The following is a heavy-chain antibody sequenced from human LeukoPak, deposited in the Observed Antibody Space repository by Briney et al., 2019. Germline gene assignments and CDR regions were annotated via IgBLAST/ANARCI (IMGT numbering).Heavy chain of an antibody. V-gene: IGHV1-18*01. D-gene: IGHD1-14*01. CDR3: ARKLINRSWFDP. Sequence: ASVKVSCKASGYTFTSYAMNWVRQAPGQGLEWMGWISAYNGNTNYAQKLQGRVTMTTDTSTSTAYMELRSLRSDDTAVYYCARKLINRSWFDPWGQGTLVTVSS. CDR2: ISAYNGNT. J-gene: IGHJ5*02. CDR1: GYTFTSYA.